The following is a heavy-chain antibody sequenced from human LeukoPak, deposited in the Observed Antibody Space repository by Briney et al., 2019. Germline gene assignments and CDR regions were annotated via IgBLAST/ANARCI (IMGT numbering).Heavy chain of an antibody. V-gene: IGHV3-74*01. CDR1: RFTPRKSR. CDR3: AREGRGYSYAFEY. D-gene: IGHD5-18*01. J-gene: IGHJ4*02. CDR2: INIDGSST. Sequence: PLGSLRLSRAPPRFTPRKSRMHSVRHAPQKGVVWVSRINIDGSSTTYADSVKGRYTISRDNGQNTLYLQMNSLRAEDTAVYYCAREGRGYSYAFEYWGQGTLVTVSS.